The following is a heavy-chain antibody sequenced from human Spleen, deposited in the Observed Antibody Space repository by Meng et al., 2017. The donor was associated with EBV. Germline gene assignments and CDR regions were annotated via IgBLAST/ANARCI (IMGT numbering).Heavy chain of an antibody. CDR3: ARDLEWLGGVYYYGMDV. V-gene: IGHV1-3*01. D-gene: IGHD6-19*01. Sequence: QVQLVHSGAEVKEPGASVKVSCKASGYTFTSYALHWVRQAPGQRLEWMGRINGGNGNTKYSQKFQGRVTITRDTSASTAYMELSSLRSEDTAVYFCARDLEWLGGVYYYGMDVWGLGTMVTVSS. CDR1: GYTFTSYA. J-gene: IGHJ6*02. CDR2: INGGNGNT.